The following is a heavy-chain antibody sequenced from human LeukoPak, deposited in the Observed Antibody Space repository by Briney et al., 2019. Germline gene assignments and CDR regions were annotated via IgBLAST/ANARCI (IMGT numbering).Heavy chain of an antibody. J-gene: IGHJ4*02. V-gene: IGHV3-7*01. Sequence: GGSLRLSCAASGFTFSSYWMSWVRQAPGKGLEWVANIKQDGSEKYYVDPVKGRFTISRDNAKNSLYLQMNSLRAEDTAVYYCAREAVDFWSGYYPLDYWGQGTLVTVSS. CDR3: AREAVDFWSGYYPLDY. CDR2: IKQDGSEK. D-gene: IGHD3-3*01. CDR1: GFTFSSYW.